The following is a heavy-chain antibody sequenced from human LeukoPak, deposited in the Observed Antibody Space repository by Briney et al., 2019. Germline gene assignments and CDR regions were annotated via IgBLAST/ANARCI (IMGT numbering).Heavy chain of an antibody. J-gene: IGHJ4*02. CDR1: GGSFSGYY. CDR2: IYTSEST. CDR3: ARGLWFGDENPPYFDY. V-gene: IGHV4-4*08. D-gene: IGHD3-10*01. Sequence: KPSETLSLTCGVYGGSFSGYYWTWIRQPPGKGLEWVGRIYTSESTNYNPSLKSRVTISVDTSRNQFSLKLSSVTAADTAVYYCARGLWFGDENPPYFDYWGQGILVTVSS.